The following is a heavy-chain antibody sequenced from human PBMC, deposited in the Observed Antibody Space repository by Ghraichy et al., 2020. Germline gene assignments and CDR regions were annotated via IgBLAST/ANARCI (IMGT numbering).Heavy chain of an antibody. CDR3: ARRDGDSEHRYYHGMDV. CDR1: GFTFRDYW. J-gene: IGHJ6*02. V-gene: IGHV3-7*03. D-gene: IGHD2-21*02. Sequence: GGSLRLSCAASGFTFRDYWMSWVRQAPGKGLEWVANIKEDGSQKYYVDSVKGRFTISRDNAKNSLFLQMNSLRAEDTALYYCARRDGDSEHRYYHGMDVWGQGTTVTVSS. CDR2: IKEDGSQK.